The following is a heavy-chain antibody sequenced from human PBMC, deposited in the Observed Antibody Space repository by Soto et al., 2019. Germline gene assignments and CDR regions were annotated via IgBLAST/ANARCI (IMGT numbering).Heavy chain of an antibody. D-gene: IGHD1-1*01. V-gene: IGHV1-18*01. CDR2: ISARNGDT. J-gene: IGHJ4*02. Sequence: GAEVKKPGASVKVSCKGSGYTFTSYGITWVRQAPGQGLEWMGWISARNGDTDYAQKLQGRVTVTRDTSTSTAYMELRSLISDDTAVYYCARGRYGDYWGQGALVTVSS. CDR1: GYTFTSYG. CDR3: ARGRYGDY.